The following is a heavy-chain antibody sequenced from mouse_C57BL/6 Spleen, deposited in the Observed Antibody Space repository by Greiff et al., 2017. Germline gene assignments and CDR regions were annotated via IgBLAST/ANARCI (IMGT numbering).Heavy chain of an antibody. D-gene: IGHD2-3*01. Sequence: QVQLQQSGAELVMPGASVKLSCKASGYTFTSYWMHWVKQRPGQGLEWIAEIDPSDSYTNYDQKFKGNSTLTVDKSSSTAYMQLSSLTSEDSAVYYCARSPTYDGYYEWWGQGTTLTVSS. V-gene: IGHV1-69*01. CDR3: ARSPTYDGYYEW. J-gene: IGHJ2*01. CDR1: GYTFTSYW. CDR2: IDPSDSYT.